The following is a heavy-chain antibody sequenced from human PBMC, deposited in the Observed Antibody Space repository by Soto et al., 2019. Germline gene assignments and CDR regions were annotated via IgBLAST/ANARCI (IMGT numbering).Heavy chain of an antibody. Sequence: GSLRLSCAASGFTFSSYAMSWVRQAPGKGLEWVSAISGSGGSTYYADSVKGRFTISRDNSKNTLYLQMNSLRAEDTAVYYCAKDLIAEAASYYYGMDVWGQGTTVTVSS. V-gene: IGHV3-23*01. CDR3: AKDLIAEAASYYYGMDV. CDR1: GFTFSSYA. D-gene: IGHD6-13*01. J-gene: IGHJ6*02. CDR2: ISGSGGST.